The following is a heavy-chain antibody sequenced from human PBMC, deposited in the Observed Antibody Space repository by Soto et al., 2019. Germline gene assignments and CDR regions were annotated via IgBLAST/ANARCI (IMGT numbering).Heavy chain of an antibody. D-gene: IGHD3-16*01. CDR2: IYSGGST. CDR3: ARDPKLDVWGSH. V-gene: IGHV3-53*01. Sequence: PGGSLRLSCAASGFTVSSNYMSWVRQAPGKGLEWVSVIYSGGSTYYADSVKGRFTISRDNSKNTLYLQMNSLRAEDTAVYYCARDPKLDVWGSHWGQGTLVTVSS. J-gene: IGHJ4*02. CDR1: GFTVSSNY.